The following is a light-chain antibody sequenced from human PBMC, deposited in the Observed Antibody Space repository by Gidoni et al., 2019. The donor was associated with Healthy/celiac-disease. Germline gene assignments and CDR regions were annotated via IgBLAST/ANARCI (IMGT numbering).Light chain of an antibody. CDR2: EVS. J-gene: IGLJ2*01. CDR1: SSDVGGYNY. Sequence: QSALTQPASVSESPGQSTTISCTGTSSDVGGYNYVSWYQQHPGKAPKLMIYEVSNRPSGVSNRFSGSKSGNTASLTISGLQAEDEADYYCSSYTSSSTLVVFGGGTKLTVL. V-gene: IGLV2-14*01. CDR3: SSYTSSSTLVV.